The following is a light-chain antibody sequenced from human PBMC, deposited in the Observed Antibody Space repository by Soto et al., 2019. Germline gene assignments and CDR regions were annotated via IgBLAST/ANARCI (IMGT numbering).Light chain of an antibody. CDR3: QQYGRSPFT. V-gene: IGKV3-20*01. CDR1: QSVSSNN. CDR2: GAS. J-gene: IGKJ3*01. Sequence: EIVLTQAPGTLSLSPGERATLSCRASQSVSSNNLAWYQQRHGQAPRVVIYGASTRATGIPEGFSGSGSGTDFPLTISRLEPEDFAVYYCQQYGRSPFTFGPGTKVDIK.